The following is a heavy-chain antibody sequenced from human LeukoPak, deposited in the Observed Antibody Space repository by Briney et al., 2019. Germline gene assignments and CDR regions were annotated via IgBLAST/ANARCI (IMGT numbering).Heavy chain of an antibody. V-gene: IGHV3-30*04. D-gene: IGHD2-15*01. CDR3: ARGGWRLPDY. CDR2: ISYDGSSQ. CDR1: GFTFSSYA. J-gene: IGHJ4*02. Sequence: GGSLRLSCAASGFTFSSYAMHWVRQAPGKGLEWVAVISYDGSSQYYADSVKGRFIISRDNSRNTLYLQMNTLGAEDTAVYYCARGGWRLPDYWGQGTLVTVSS.